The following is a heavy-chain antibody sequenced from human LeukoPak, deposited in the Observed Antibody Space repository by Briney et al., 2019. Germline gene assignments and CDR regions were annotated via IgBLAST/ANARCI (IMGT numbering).Heavy chain of an antibody. CDR3: AKGRGADTSYGMNV. Sequence: PGRSLRLSCAASGFKFDDYAMHWVRQAPGKGLEWVSSIPWTNAGEAYADSVEGRCTISRDNAKNCVYLELKSLRAEDTALYYCAKGRGADTSYGMNVWGQGTTVIVSS. D-gene: IGHD3-16*01. V-gene: IGHV3-9*01. CDR2: IPWTNAGE. CDR1: GFKFDDYA. J-gene: IGHJ6*02.